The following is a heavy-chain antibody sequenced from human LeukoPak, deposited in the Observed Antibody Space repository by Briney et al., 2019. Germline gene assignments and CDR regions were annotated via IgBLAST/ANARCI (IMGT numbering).Heavy chain of an antibody. J-gene: IGHJ4*02. Sequence: GGSLRLSCAASGFTFSSYGMHWVRQAPGKGLEWVAFIHSDGGDKYYADSVQGRFTISRDNSKNTVFLQVNSLRGEDTAVYYCARDGGSYSLDYWGQGTLVTDSS. CDR3: ARDGGSYSLDY. CDR2: IHSDGGDK. V-gene: IGHV3-30*02. D-gene: IGHD1-26*01. CDR1: GFTFSSYG.